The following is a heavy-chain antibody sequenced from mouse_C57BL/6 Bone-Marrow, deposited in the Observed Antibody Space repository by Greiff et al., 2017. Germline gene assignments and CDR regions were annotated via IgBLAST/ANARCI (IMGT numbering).Heavy chain of an antibody. J-gene: IGHJ4*01. CDR3: ARHEECDYYYGSSYAYYAMDY. CDR1: GYTFTEYT. V-gene: IGHV1-62-2*01. Sequence: VQLQQSGAELVKPGASVKLSCKASGYTFTEYTIHWVKQRSGQGLEWIGWFYPGSGSIKYNEKFKDKATLTADKSSSPVYMELSRLTSEDSAVYFCARHEECDYYYGSSYAYYAMDYWGQGTSVTVSS. D-gene: IGHD1-1*01. CDR2: FYPGSGSI.